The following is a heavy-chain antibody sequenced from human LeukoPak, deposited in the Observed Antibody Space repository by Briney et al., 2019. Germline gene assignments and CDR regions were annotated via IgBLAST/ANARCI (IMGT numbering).Heavy chain of an antibody. J-gene: IGHJ3*02. Sequence: GGSLRLSCAASGFTVSSNYMGWVRQAPGKGLEWVSVIYSGGSTYYADSVKGRFTISRDNSKNTLYLQMNSLRAEDTAVYYCARVIGEWLGGAFDIWGQGAMVTVSS. V-gene: IGHV3-53*01. CDR2: IYSGGST. CDR1: GFTVSSNY. CDR3: ARVIGEWLGGAFDI. D-gene: IGHD3-10*01.